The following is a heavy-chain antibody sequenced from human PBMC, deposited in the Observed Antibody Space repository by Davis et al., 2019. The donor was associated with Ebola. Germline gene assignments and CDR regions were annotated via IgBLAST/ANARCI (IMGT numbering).Heavy chain of an antibody. J-gene: IGHJ6*04. V-gene: IGHV1-46*01. Sequence: AASVYVSCMASGYTFTSYYMHWVRQAPVQGLEWMGIINPSGGSTSYAQKFQGRVTMTRDTSTSTVYMELSSLRSEDTAVYYCAREGIAPHYYGMDVWGKGTTVTVSS. CDR2: INPSGGST. CDR3: AREGIAPHYYGMDV. D-gene: IGHD6-13*01. CDR1: GYTFTSYY.